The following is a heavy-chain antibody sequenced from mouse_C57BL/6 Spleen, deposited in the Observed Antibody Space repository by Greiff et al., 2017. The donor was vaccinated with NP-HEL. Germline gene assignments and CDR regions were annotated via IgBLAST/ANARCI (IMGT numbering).Heavy chain of an antibody. D-gene: IGHD2-1*01. Sequence: VKLVESGPELVRPGVSVKISCKGSGYTFTDYAMHWVKQSHAKSLEWIGVISTYYGNTNYNQKFKGKATMTVDKSSSTAYMELARLTSEDSAIYYCARQGPYGNYVDVWGAGTTVTVSS. CDR2: ISTYYGNT. CDR1: GYTFTDYA. J-gene: IGHJ1*01. CDR3: ARQGPYGNYVDV. V-gene: IGHV1-67*01.